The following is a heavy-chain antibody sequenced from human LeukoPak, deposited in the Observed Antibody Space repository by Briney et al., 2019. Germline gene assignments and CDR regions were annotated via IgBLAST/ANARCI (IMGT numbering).Heavy chain of an antibody. CDR2: IIPIFGTA. D-gene: IGHD6-13*01. CDR3: ARDLVAAAGFDY. V-gene: IGHV1-69*01. Sequence: SVKVSCKASGGTFSSYAISLVRQAPGQGLEWMGGIIPIFGTANYAQKFQGRVTITADESTSTAYMELSSLRSEDTAVYYCARDLVAAAGFDYWGQGTLVTVSS. J-gene: IGHJ4*02. CDR1: GGTFSSYA.